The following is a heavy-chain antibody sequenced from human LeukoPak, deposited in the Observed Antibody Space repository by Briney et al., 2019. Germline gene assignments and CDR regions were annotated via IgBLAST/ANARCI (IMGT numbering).Heavy chain of an antibody. J-gene: IGHJ4*02. CDR3: ARGRLEETTVTTTDDY. Sequence: ETLSLTCAVYGGSFSGYYWSWIRQPPGKGLEWIGEINHSGSTNYNPSLKSRVTISVDTSKNQFSLKLSSVTAADTAVYYCARGRLEETTVTTTDDYWGQGTLVTVSS. D-gene: IGHD4-17*01. V-gene: IGHV4-34*01. CDR1: GGSFSGYY. CDR2: INHSGST.